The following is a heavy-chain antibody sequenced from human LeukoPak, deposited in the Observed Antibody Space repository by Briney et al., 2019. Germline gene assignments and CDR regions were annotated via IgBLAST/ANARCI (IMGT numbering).Heavy chain of an antibody. J-gene: IGHJ4*02. V-gene: IGHV3-23*01. CDR3: ATYYDFWSGYMYYFDY. CDR1: GFTFSSYA. D-gene: IGHD3-3*01. Sequence: GGSLRLSCAASGFTFSSYAMSWVRQAPGKGLEWVSAISGSGGTTYYADSVKGRFTVSRDNSKNTLYLQMNSLRAEDTAVYYCATYYDFWSGYMYYFDYWGQGTLVTVSS. CDR2: ISGSGGTT.